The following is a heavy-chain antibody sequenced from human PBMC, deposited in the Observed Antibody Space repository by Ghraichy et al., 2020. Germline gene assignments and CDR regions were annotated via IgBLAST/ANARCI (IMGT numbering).Heavy chain of an antibody. J-gene: IGHJ4*02. CDR3: ARDLGGGCYFDD. Sequence: GGSLRLSCEASGFIFSGYWMSWVRQAPGMGPEWVANIKKDGSEKYYVDSVKGRFTISRDNAKYSLYLEMNSLRAEDTAVYYCARDLGGGCYFDDWGQGALVTVSS. CDR1: GFIFSGYW. CDR2: IKKDGSEK. D-gene: IGHD6-19*01. V-gene: IGHV3-7*01.